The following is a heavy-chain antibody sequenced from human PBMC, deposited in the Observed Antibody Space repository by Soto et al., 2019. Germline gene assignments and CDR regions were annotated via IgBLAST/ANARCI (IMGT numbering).Heavy chain of an antibody. Sequence: QVQLVQSGAEVKKPGASVKVSCKASGYTFTSYGISWVRQAPGQGLEWMGWISAYNGNTNYAQKLQGRVTMTTDTSPKTAFMELGRPRSGDTAGFFCAGDKRWSYHSYYYYYGMDVWGQGTTVTVSS. V-gene: IGHV1-18*01. CDR1: GYTFTSYG. J-gene: IGHJ6*02. CDR3: AGDKRWSYHSYYYYYGMDV. CDR2: ISAYNGNT. D-gene: IGHD1-26*01.